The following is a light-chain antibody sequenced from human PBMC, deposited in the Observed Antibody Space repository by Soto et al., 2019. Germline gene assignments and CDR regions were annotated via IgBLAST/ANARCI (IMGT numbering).Light chain of an antibody. V-gene: IGKV1-5*03. Sequence: DIQLTQSPSTLSASVGDRVTITCRASQTISSWLAWYQQKPGKAPNLLIYKTSNLESGVPSRFSGSGSWTEFTLTISSLQPDDFATYYCQYYNDYCWTFGKGTKVEIK. J-gene: IGKJ1*01. CDR1: QTISSW. CDR2: KTS. CDR3: QYYNDYCWT.